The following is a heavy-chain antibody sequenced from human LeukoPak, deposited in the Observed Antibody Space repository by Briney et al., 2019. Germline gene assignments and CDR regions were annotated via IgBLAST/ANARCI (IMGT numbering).Heavy chain of an antibody. D-gene: IGHD6-19*01. CDR2: ISSSSSYI. CDR1: GFTFSSYS. Sequence: PGGSLRLSCAASGFTFSSYSMNWVRQAPGKGLEWVSSISSSSSYIYYADSVKGRFTISRDNAKNSLYLQMNSLRAEDTAVYYCARDGRQEYSSGWYNFRWFDPWGQGTLVTVSS. V-gene: IGHV3-21*04. CDR3: ARDGRQEYSSGWYNFRWFDP. J-gene: IGHJ5*02.